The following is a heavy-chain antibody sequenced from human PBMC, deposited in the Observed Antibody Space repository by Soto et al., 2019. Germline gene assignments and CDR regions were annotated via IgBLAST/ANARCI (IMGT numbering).Heavy chain of an antibody. CDR2: IYHSGST. Sequence: SETLSLNCAVSGGSISSGGYSWSWIRQPPGKGLEWIGYIYHSGSTYYNPSLKSRVTISVDRSKNQFSLKLSSVTAADTAVYYCTRGLVGYDILTGYYPYYGMDVWGQGTTVTVSS. D-gene: IGHD3-9*01. V-gene: IGHV4-30-2*01. J-gene: IGHJ6*02. CDR1: GGSISSGGYS. CDR3: TRGLVGYDILTGYYPYYGMDV.